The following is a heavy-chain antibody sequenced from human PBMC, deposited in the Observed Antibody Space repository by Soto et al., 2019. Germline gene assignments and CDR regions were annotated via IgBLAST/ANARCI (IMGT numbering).Heavy chain of an antibody. CDR3: VKRQGQAWSRDYFYYYGMDV. Sequence: QGQLVESGGGVVQPGRSLTLSCRASGFTFESYGMHWVRQAPGKGLDWVAVISHEGARKNYADSVKGRFIVSRDNSKDTLYLQLNRLTSEDTGVYYCVKRQGQAWSRDYFYYYGMDVWGRGTTVTVSS. CDR2: ISHEGARK. J-gene: IGHJ6*02. CDR1: GFTFESYG. V-gene: IGHV3-30*18. D-gene: IGHD1-26*01.